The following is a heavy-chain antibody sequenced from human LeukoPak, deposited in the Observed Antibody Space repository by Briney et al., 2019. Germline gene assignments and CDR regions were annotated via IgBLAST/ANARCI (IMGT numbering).Heavy chain of an antibody. Sequence: ASVKVSCKVSGYTLTELSMHWVRQAPGKGLEWMGGFDPEDGETIYAQKFQGRVTMTEDTSTATAHLEINRLRSDDTAVYFCATDMMNGTTWRDYWGQGTVVVVSS. D-gene: IGHD1-1*01. J-gene: IGHJ4*02. CDR1: GYTLTELS. CDR3: ATDMMNGTTWRDY. V-gene: IGHV1-24*01. CDR2: FDPEDGET.